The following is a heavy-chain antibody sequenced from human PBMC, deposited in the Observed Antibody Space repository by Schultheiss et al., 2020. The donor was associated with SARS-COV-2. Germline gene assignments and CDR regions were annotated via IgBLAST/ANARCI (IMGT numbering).Heavy chain of an antibody. J-gene: IGHJ4*02. CDR3: ARSRALDY. CDR1: GGSISSGGYS. Sequence: SETLSLTCTVSGGSISSGGYSWSWIRQPPGKGLEWIGEINHSGSTNYNPSLKSRVTISVDTSKNQFSLKLSSVTAADTAVYYCARSRALDYWGQGTLVTVSS. V-gene: IGHV4-30-2*01. CDR2: INHSGST.